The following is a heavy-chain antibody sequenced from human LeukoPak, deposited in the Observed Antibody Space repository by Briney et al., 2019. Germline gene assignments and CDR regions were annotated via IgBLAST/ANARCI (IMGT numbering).Heavy chain of an antibody. Sequence: GGSLRLSCAASGFTFSSYAMHWVRQAPGKGLEWVAVISYDGSNKYYADSVKGRFTISRDNSKNTLYLQMNSLRAEDTAVYYCARDGDDYDYVWGSFYYYYYMDVWGKGTTVTVSS. D-gene: IGHD3-16*01. CDR2: ISYDGSNK. V-gene: IGHV3-30*04. CDR3: ARDGDDYDYVWGSFYYYYYMDV. J-gene: IGHJ6*03. CDR1: GFTFSSYA.